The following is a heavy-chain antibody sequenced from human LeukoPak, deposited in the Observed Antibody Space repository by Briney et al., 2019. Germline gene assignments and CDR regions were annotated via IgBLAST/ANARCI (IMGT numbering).Heavy chain of an antibody. Sequence: SQTLSLTCTVSGGSISSGDYYWSWIRQPPGKGLEWIGYIYYSGSTYYNPSLKSRVTISVDTSKNQFSLKLSSVTAADTAVYYCARLSSAAAYSWVHPWRQGTLVTVSS. CDR3: ARLSSAAAYSWVHP. D-gene: IGHD2-2*01. CDR2: IYYSGST. V-gene: IGHV4-30-4*01. CDR1: GGSISSGDYY. J-gene: IGHJ5*02.